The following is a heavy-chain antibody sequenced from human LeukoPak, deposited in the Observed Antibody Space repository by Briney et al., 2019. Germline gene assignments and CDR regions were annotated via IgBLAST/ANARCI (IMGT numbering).Heavy chain of an antibody. CDR1: GGSLSSGIYY. Sequence: SEILSLTCTVSGGSLSSGIYYWSWIRQPPGKGLEWIGYIYYSGSTNYNPSLKSRVTMSVETSKNQFSLKVTSVNAADTAVYYCARGYCTGGVCPDGFDIWGQGTMVTVSS. CDR3: ARGYCTGGVCPDGFDI. D-gene: IGHD2-8*02. J-gene: IGHJ3*02. CDR2: IYYSGST. V-gene: IGHV4-61*01.